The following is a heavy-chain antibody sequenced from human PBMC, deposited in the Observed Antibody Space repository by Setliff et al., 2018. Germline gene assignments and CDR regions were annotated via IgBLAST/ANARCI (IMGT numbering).Heavy chain of an antibody. J-gene: IGHJ4*02. V-gene: IGHV4-4*08. CDR3: ARTARVPDC. Sequence: PSETLSLTCTVSDGSISTYYWSWIRQPPGRGLEYIGYIYTSGIINYNPSLKSRVTMSLDTSKNQFSLSLTSVTAADTAMYFCARTARVPDCSGQGILVTVS. CDR2: IYTSGII. CDR1: DGSISTYY.